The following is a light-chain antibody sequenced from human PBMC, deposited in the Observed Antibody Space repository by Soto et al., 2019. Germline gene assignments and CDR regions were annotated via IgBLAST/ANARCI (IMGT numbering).Light chain of an antibody. CDR2: GNS. Sequence: QSVLTQPPSVSGAPGQRVTISCTGSSSNIGAGYDVHWYQQLPGTAPKLLIYGNSHRPSGVPDRFSGSQSGTSASLAITGLQAEDEADYYYQSYDSSLSGSVFGGGTKVTVL. CDR1: SSNIGAGYD. J-gene: IGLJ3*02. V-gene: IGLV1-40*01. CDR3: QSYDSSLSGSV.